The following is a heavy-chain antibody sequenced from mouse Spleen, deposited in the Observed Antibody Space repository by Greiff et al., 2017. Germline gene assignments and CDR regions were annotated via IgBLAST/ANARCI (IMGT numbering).Heavy chain of an antibody. CDR2: IDPSDSET. Sequence: QVQLQQPGAELVRPGSSVKLSCKASGYTFTSYWMHWVKQRPIQGLEWIGNIDPSDSETHYNQKFKDKATLTVDKSSSTAYMQLSSLTSEDSAVYYCARVGITTATDAMDYWGQGTSVTVSS. V-gene: IGHV1-52*01. D-gene: IGHD1-2*01. CDR1: GYTFTSYW. J-gene: IGHJ4*01. CDR3: ARVGITTATDAMDY.